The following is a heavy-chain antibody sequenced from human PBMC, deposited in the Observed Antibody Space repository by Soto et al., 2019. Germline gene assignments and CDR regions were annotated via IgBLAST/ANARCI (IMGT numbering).Heavy chain of an antibody. V-gene: IGHV3-74*01. CDR3: VREIIAVTGAIRWFDP. J-gene: IGHJ5*02. CDR2: ISGDGTYT. CDR1: GSTFNNYW. Sequence: PVGSLRLSCVASGSTFNNYWMHWVREVPGKGLVWVSRISGDGTYTHYAESVKGRFTILRDNAKNTLFLQMNSLRAEDTAAYYCVREIIAVTGAIRWFDPWGQGTLVTAPQ. D-gene: IGHD6-19*01.